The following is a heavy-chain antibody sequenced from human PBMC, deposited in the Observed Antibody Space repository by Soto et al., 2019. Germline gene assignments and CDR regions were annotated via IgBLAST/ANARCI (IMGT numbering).Heavy chain of an antibody. J-gene: IGHJ4*02. CDR3: PREEYGDALDY. Sequence: QVQLVESGGGVVQPGRSLRLSCAASGFTFSSYAMHWVRQAPGKGLEWVAVMSYDGSNKYYADSVKGRFTIYKDNSKNTLYLQMHSLRAEDTAVYYCPREEYGDALDYWGQGTLVTVSS. CDR1: GFTFSSYA. V-gene: IGHV3-30*14. D-gene: IGHD4-17*01. CDR2: MSYDGSNK.